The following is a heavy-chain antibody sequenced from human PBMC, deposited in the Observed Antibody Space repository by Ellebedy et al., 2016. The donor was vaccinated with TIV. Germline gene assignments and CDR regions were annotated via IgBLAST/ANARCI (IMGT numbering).Heavy chain of an antibody. J-gene: IGHJ5*02. D-gene: IGHD3-10*01. CDR2: IWYDGSIK. CDR3: ARGRYGP. V-gene: IGHV3-33*01. Sequence: GESLKISCAASGLTFSRYGMHWIRQAPDKGLEWVAVIWYDGSIKYLADSVKGRFTISRDNFNNTLYLQMNSLRDGDTAVYYCARGRYGPWGQGTLVTVSS. CDR1: GLTFSRYG.